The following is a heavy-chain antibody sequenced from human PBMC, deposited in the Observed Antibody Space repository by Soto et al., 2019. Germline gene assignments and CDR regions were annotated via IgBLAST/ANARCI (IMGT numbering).Heavy chain of an antibody. CDR2: IRSKAYGGTT. CDR1: GFTFGDYA. CDR3: TRVGYCSSTSCYLMYY. J-gene: IGHJ4*02. V-gene: IGHV3-49*03. Sequence: GGSLRLSCTASGFTFGDYAMSWFRQAPGKGLEWVGFIRSKAYGGTTEYAASVKGRFTISRDDSKSIAYLQMNSLKTEDTAVYYCTRVGYCSSTSCYLMYYWGQGTLVTVSS. D-gene: IGHD2-2*01.